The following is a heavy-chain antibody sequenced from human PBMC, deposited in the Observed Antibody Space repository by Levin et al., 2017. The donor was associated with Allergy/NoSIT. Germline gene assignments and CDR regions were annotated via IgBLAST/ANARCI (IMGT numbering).Heavy chain of an antibody. CDR3: ASHLYDSSGYYYNHYYYGMDV. V-gene: IGHV1-69*02. J-gene: IGHJ6*02. CDR2: IIPILGIA. D-gene: IGHD3-22*01. CDR1: GGTFSSYT. Sequence: KISCKASGGTFSSYTISWVRQAPGQGLEWMGRIIPILGIANYAQKFQGRVTITADKSTSTAYMELSSLRSEDTAVYYCASHLYDSSGYYYNHYYYGMDVWGQGTTVTVSS.